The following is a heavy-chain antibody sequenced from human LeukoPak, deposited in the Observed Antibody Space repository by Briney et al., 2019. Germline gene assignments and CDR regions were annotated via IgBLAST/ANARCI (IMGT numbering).Heavy chain of an antibody. Sequence: SETLSLTCAVSGGSISSGGYSWSWIRQPPGKGLEWIGYIYHSGSTYYNPSLKSRVTISVDRSKNQFSLKLSSVTAADTAVYYCARHLTYYYDSSGYYMAGYFDYWGQGTLVTVSS. CDR2: IYHSGST. V-gene: IGHV4-30-2*01. J-gene: IGHJ4*02. D-gene: IGHD3-22*01. CDR3: ARHLTYYYDSSGYYMAGYFDY. CDR1: GGSISSGGYS.